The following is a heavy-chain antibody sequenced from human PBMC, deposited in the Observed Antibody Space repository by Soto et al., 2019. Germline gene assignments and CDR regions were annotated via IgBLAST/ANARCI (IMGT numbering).Heavy chain of an antibody. D-gene: IGHD3-16*01. CDR3: AKARLWGGDGYNSYYYNAMDV. J-gene: IGHJ6*02. CDR2: ISWNSGRI. Sequence: EMQLVESGGGLVQPGRSLRLSCAASGFTFDDYVMYWVRQAPGKGLEWVSGISWNSGRIGYADSVKGRFTISRDNAKNSLYLQMNSLRPEDTALYYCAKARLWGGDGYNSYYYNAMDVWGQGTTVTVSS. V-gene: IGHV3-9*01. CDR1: GFTFDDYV.